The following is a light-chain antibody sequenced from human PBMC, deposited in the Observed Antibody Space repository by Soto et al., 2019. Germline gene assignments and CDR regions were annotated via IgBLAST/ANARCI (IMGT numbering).Light chain of an antibody. V-gene: IGLV2-14*01. CDR2: DVG. CDR3: NSYRTVSTYV. CDR1: SSDIGGYNF. J-gene: IGLJ1*01. Sequence: QSALTQPASVSGSPGQSITIACTGTSSDIGGYNFFSWYQQHPGKAPKLLIYDVGNRPSGVSNRLSGSKSGNTASLTISGLQAEDEAHYYCNSYRTVSTYVFGTGTKLTVL.